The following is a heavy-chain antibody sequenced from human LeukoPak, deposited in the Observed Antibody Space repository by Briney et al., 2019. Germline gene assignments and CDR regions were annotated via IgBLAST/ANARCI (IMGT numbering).Heavy chain of an antibody. Sequence: NPGGSLRLSCAASTFTFSTYAMSWVRQAPGKGLEWVSAISGSGGSTYYADSVKGRFTISRDNSKNTLYLQMNSLRAEDTAVYYCAKGGVEVAGDSPNWFGPWGQGTLVTVSS. CDR3: AKGGVEVAGDSPNWFGP. D-gene: IGHD6-19*01. CDR1: TFTFSTYA. V-gene: IGHV3-23*01. J-gene: IGHJ5*02. CDR2: ISGSGGST.